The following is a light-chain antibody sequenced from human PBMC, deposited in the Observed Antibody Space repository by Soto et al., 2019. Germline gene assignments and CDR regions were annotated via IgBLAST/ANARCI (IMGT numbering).Light chain of an antibody. CDR1: SSDFAYYDY. CDR3: SSYAGSNNFV. CDR2: EVT. V-gene: IGLV2-8*01. Sequence: LTHPPSAAGFPGQSVTICCTGTSSDFAYYDYVSWYQQPPGKAPKLVIYEVTKRRSGVPDRVSASKSGNTASLTVSGLRAEDEADYYCSSYAGSNNFVFGSGTKVTVL. J-gene: IGLJ1*01.